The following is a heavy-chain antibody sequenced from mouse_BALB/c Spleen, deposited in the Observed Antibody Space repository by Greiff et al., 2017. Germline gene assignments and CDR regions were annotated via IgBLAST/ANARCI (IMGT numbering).Heavy chain of an antibody. J-gene: IGHJ1*01. D-gene: IGHD2-14*01. CDR1: GFTFSSYT. CDR3: ARHGGYRDWYFDV. V-gene: IGHV5-12-2*01. Sequence: EVKVVESGGGLVQPGGSLKLSCAASGFTFSSYTMSWVRQTPEKRLEWVAYISNGGGSTYYPDTVKGRFTISRDNAKNTLYLQMSSLKSEDTAMYYCARHGGYRDWYFDVWGAGTTVTVSS. CDR2: ISNGGGST.